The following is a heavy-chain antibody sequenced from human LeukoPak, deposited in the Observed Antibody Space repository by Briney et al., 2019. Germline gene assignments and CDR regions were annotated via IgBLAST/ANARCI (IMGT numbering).Heavy chain of an antibody. CDR1: GDTFTSYG. CDR2: ISAYNGNT. V-gene: IGHV1-18*01. CDR3: ARVSLTATGEFHYYYGMDV. J-gene: IGHJ6*02. D-gene: IGHD1-20*01. Sequence: ASVKVACKASGDTFTSYGISWVRQAPGQGLEWMGWISAYNGNTNYAQKLQGRVTMTTDTSTSTAYMELRSLRSDDTAVYYCARVSLTATGEFHYYYGMDVWGQGTTVTVSS.